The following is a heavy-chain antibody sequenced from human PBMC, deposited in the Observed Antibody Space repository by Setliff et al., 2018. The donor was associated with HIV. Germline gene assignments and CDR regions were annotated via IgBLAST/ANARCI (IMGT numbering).Heavy chain of an antibody. CDR1: GGSISRSFYY. V-gene: IGHV4-39*07. CDR2: IYYSGST. Sequence: SETLSLTCSVSGGSISRSFYYWGWLRQPPGKGLEWIGSIYYSGSTNYNPSLKSRVTISVVTSKNQFSRKLSSVTAADTAVYYCARDQRLSYWGQGTLVTV. J-gene: IGHJ4*02. CDR3: ARDQRLSY.